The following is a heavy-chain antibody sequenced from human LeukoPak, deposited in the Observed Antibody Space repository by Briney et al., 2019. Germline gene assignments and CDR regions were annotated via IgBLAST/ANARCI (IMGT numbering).Heavy chain of an antibody. J-gene: IGHJ4*02. CDR3: ARGSYGDPPDY. Sequence: GGSPRLSCAASGFTFRSYSMNWVRQAPGKGLEWVSYISTSSSTIYYADSVKGRFTISRDNAKNSLYLQMNSLRAEDTAVYYCARGSYGDPPDYWGQGTLVTVSS. D-gene: IGHD4-17*01. CDR2: ISTSSSTI. V-gene: IGHV3-48*01. CDR1: GFTFRSYS.